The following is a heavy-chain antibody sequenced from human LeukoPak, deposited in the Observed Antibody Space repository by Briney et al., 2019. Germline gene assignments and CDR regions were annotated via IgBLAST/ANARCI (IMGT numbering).Heavy chain of an antibody. J-gene: IGHJ4*02. V-gene: IGHV3-74*01. D-gene: IGHD2-2*01. CDR1: GFTFSSYW. Sequence: GGSLRLSCAASGFTFSSYWMHWVRQDPGKGLVWVSSISSDGTTTRYADSVKGRFTISRDDAKNSLFLQMNSLRDEDTAVYYCARGYCSSTSCYGGVFDYWGQGTLVTVSS. CDR3: ARGYCSSTSCYGGVFDY. CDR2: ISSDGTTT.